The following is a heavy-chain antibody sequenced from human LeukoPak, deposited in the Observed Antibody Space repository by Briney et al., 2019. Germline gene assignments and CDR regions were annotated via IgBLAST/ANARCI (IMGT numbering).Heavy chain of an antibody. D-gene: IGHD5-18*01. CDR1: GGSFSGYY. CDR3: ARRGIQLWLRNWFDP. CDR2: INRSGST. Sequence: SETLSLTCAVYGGSFSGYYWSWIRQPPGKGLEWIGEINRSGSTNYNPSLKSRVTISVDTSKNQFSLKLSSVTAADTAVYYCARRGIQLWLRNWFDPWGQGTLVTVSS. V-gene: IGHV4-34*01. J-gene: IGHJ5*02.